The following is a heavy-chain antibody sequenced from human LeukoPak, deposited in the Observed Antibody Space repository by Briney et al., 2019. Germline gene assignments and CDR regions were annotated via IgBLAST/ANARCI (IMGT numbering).Heavy chain of an antibody. D-gene: IGHD7-27*01. V-gene: IGHV4-38-2*01. J-gene: IGHJ3*02. CDR3: ARHIPRLGYDAFDI. Sequence: KSSETLSLTCAVSGYSISSGYYWGWIRQPPGKGLEWIGSIYHSGSTYYNPSLKSRVTISVDTSKSQFSLKLSSVTAADTAVYYCARHIPRLGYDAFDIWGQGTMVTVSS. CDR1: GYSISSGYY. CDR2: IYHSGST.